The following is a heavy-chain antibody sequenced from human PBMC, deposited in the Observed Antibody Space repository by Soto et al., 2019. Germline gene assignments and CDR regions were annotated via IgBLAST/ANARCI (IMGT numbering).Heavy chain of an antibody. CDR1: GFTFSSYS. CDR2: ISSSSSTI. CDR3: ARDFSYCSGGSCYHGGRAFDI. D-gene: IGHD2-15*01. V-gene: IGHV3-48*01. J-gene: IGHJ3*02. Sequence: GGSLRLSCAASGFTFSSYSMNWVRQAPGKGLEWVSYISSSSSTIYYADSVKGRFTISRDNAKNSLYLQMNSLRAEDTAVYYCARDFSYCSGGSCYHGGRAFDIWGQGTMVTVSS.